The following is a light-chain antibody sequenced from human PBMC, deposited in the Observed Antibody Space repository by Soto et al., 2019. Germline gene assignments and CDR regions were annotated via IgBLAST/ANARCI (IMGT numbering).Light chain of an antibody. CDR3: CSYAGSSTLV. J-gene: IGLJ2*01. V-gene: IGLV2-23*01. Sequence: QSVLTQPASVSGSPGQSITISCTGTSSDVGSYNLVSWYQQHPGKAPKLMIYEGSKRPSGVSNRFSGSKSGNTASLPISGLQAEDEADYYCCSYAGSSTLVFGGGTKLTVL. CDR2: EGS. CDR1: SSDVGSYNL.